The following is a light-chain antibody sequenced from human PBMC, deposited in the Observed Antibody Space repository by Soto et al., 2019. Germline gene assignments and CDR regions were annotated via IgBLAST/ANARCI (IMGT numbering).Light chain of an antibody. CDR1: QSVSSSY. V-gene: IGKV3-20*01. CDR2: GAS. Sequence: EIVLTQSPGTLSLSPGERATLSCRASQSVSSSYLAWYQQKPGQAPRLLIYGASSRATGIPARFSGSGSGKDFTLTISSLEPDDFAVYYCQQYGSSPPMTFGQGTKVEIK. J-gene: IGKJ1*01. CDR3: QQYGSSPPMT.